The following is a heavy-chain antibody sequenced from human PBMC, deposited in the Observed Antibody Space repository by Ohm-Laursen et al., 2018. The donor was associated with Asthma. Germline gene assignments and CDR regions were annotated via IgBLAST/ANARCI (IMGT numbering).Heavy chain of an antibody. Sequence: TPSLTCPVSGGSISSGGYYWSWIRQHPGKGLEWIGYIYYSGSTYYNPSLKSRVTISVDTSKNQFSLKLSSVTAADTAVYYCARALLLGRREYYYGMDVWGQGTTVAVSS. D-gene: IGHD3-10*01. CDR3: ARALLLGRREYYYGMDV. V-gene: IGHV4-31*03. J-gene: IGHJ6*02. CDR2: IYYSGST. CDR1: GGSISSGGYY.